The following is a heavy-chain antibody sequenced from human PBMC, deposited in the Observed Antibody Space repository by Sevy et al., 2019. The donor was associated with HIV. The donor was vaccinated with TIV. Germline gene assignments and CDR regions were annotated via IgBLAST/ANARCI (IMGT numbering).Heavy chain of an antibody. V-gene: IGHV4-39*01. CDR3: ARNFDY. J-gene: IGHJ4*02. Sequence: SETLSLTCTVSGGSISSGNYLWSWIRQTPGKGLEWIGTVHYSGRTCYNPSLKSRVTISEDTSKNQFSLNLNSVTAADTAVYFCARNFDYWGQGTLVTVSS. CDR1: GGSISSGNYL. CDR2: VHYSGRT.